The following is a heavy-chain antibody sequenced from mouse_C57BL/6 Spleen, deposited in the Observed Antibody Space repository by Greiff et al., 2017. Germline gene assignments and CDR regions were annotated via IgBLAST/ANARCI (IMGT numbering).Heavy chain of an antibody. Sequence: EVHLVESGGDLVKPGGSLKLSCAASGFTFSSYGMSWVRQTPDKRLEWVATISSGGSYTYYPDSVKGRFTISRDNAKNTLYLQMSSLKSEDTAMYYCARHGGRGDYFDYWGQGTTLTVSS. V-gene: IGHV5-6*01. CDR2: ISSGGSYT. CDR3: ARHGGRGDYFDY. CDR1: GFTFSSYG. J-gene: IGHJ2*01.